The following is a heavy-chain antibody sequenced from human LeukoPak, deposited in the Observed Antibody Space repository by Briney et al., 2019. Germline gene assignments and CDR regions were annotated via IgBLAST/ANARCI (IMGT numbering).Heavy chain of an antibody. Sequence: GASVKVSCKASGYNFIIYGISWVRQAPGQGLEWLGWISVDNGYTNRAQKLQDRLTMTTKRSTSTAYMELRGLRSDDTAVYSCARTVCSGDSCYSSDYWGQGTLVTVSS. CDR1: GYNFIIYG. J-gene: IGHJ4*02. CDR2: ISVDNGYT. CDR3: ARTVCSGDSCYSSDY. D-gene: IGHD2-15*01. V-gene: IGHV1-18*01.